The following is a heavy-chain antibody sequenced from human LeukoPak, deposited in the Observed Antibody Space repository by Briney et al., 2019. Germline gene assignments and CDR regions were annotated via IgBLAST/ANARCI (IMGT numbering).Heavy chain of an antibody. Sequence: PGGSLRLSCAASGYIFSSDAMSWVRQAPGKGLEWVSVISRTGDSTYYADSVKGRFTISRDNSKNTLYLHMSSLRAEDTAVYYCAKLRVTWLVLILDAFDIWGQGTMVTVSS. CDR3: AKLRVTWLVLILDAFDI. CDR1: GYIFSSDA. CDR2: ISRTGDST. J-gene: IGHJ3*02. V-gene: IGHV3-23*01. D-gene: IGHD6-19*01.